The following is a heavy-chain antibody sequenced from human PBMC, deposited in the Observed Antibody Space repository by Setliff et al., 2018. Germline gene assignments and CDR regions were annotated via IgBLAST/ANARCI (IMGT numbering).Heavy chain of an antibody. CDR2: VYSSGSP. J-gene: IGHJ4*02. Sequence: PSETLSLTCNVSGASISGSAYYWGWIRQPPGKGLEWIGSVYSSGSPYYNPSLKSRVTISMDTSKNQFSLKVNSLTAADTAVYSCAKDQGDFYWGQGTLVTVSS. CDR1: GASISGSAYY. D-gene: IGHD3-10*01. V-gene: IGHV4-39*02. CDR3: AKDQGDFY.